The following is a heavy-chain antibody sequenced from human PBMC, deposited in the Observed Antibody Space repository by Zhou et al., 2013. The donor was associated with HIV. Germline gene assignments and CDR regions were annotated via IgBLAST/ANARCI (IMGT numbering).Heavy chain of an antibody. D-gene: IGHD3-22*01. J-gene: IGHJ4*02. CDR2: VSAYTGHT. V-gene: IGHV1-18*01. CDR1: GYTFVTSG. Sequence: QVQLVQSGAEVKKPGASVKVSCKASGYTFVTSGINWVRQAPGQGLEWVGWVSAYTGHTTYAQQFQGRVSMTADTSTTTAYMDLRSLKSDDTAVYYCARASGSGYYSHMNYWGQGTLVAVSS. CDR3: ARASGSGYYSHMNY.